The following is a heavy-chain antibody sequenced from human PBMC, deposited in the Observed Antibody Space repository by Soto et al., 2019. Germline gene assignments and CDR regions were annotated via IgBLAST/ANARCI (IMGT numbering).Heavy chain of an antibody. V-gene: IGHV4-34*01. Sequence: PSETLSLTCAVYGGSFSGYYWSWIRQPPGKGLEWIGEINHSGSTNYNPSLKSRVTISVDTSKNQFSLKLSSVTAADTAVYYCARGMVRGVRLDYWGQGTLVTVAS. J-gene: IGHJ4*02. CDR2: INHSGST. D-gene: IGHD3-10*01. CDR3: ARGMVRGVRLDY. CDR1: GGSFSGYY.